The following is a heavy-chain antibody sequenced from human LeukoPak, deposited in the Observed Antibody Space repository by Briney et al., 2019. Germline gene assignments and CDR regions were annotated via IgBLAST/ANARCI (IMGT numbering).Heavy chain of an antibody. Sequence: KTGGSLRLSCAASGFSFSSYSMNWVRQAPGKGLEWVSSTSSRSSYIYYADSVKGRFTISRDNARNSLYLQMNSLRAEDTAVFYCARDQGYSYGYESYYYYGMDVWGQGTTVTVSS. V-gene: IGHV3-21*01. J-gene: IGHJ6*02. CDR2: TSSRSSYI. CDR3: ARDQGYSYGYESYYYYGMDV. CDR1: GFSFSSYS. D-gene: IGHD5-18*01.